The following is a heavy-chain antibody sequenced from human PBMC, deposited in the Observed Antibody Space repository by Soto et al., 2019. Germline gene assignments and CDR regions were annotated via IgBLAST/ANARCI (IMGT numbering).Heavy chain of an antibody. CDR2: ISGSGGST. D-gene: IGHD2-15*01. J-gene: IGHJ6*02. CDR3: AGYCSGGSCYYGMDV. CDR1: GFTFSSYA. Sequence: EVQLLESGGGLVQPGGSLRLSCAASGFTFSSYAMSWVRQAPGKGLEWVSAISGSGGSTYYADSVKGRFTISRDNAKNSLYLQMNSLRAEDTAVYYCAGYCSGGSCYYGMDVWGQGTTVTVSS. V-gene: IGHV3-23*01.